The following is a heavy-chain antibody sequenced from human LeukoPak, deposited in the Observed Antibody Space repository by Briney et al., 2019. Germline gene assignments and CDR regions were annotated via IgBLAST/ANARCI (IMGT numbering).Heavy chain of an antibody. Sequence: IPSETLSLICAVYGASFRNYYWSWIRQTPGKGLEWIGEIDHSGTTNYNPSLKSRVTISVDTSKNHFSLKLSSVTAADTAVYYCAKLGMPAARANNWFESWGQGTLVTVSS. V-gene: IGHV4-34*01. CDR1: GASFRNYY. J-gene: IGHJ5*01. D-gene: IGHD6-13*01. CDR2: IDHSGTT. CDR3: AKLGMPAARANNWFES.